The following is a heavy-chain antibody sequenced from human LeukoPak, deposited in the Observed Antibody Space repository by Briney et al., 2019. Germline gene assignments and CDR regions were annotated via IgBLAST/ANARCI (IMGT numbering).Heavy chain of an antibody. V-gene: IGHV3-66*01. Sequence: GGSLRLSCAASGFTVSPNYISWVRQAPGKGPDWVSILYSGGSTYYADSVKGRFTISRDNSKNTLYLQMNSLRAEDTAVYYCARDNFHYGSTYWGQGTLVTVSS. D-gene: IGHD3-10*01. CDR2: LYSGGST. CDR1: GFTVSPNY. J-gene: IGHJ4*02. CDR3: ARDNFHYGSTY.